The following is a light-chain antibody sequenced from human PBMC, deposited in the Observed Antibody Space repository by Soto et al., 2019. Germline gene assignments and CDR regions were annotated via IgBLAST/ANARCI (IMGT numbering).Light chain of an antibody. CDR1: SSDVGGYNR. CDR3: CSYTSSSTYV. CDR2: EVN. J-gene: IGLJ1*01. Sequence: QSALTQPPSVSGSPGQSVTISCTGTSSDVGGYNRVSWYQQPPGTPPKLIIYEVNNRPSGVPERFSGSKSGNTASLTISWLQAEDEADYYCCSYTSSSTYVFGAGTQLTVL. V-gene: IGLV2-18*02.